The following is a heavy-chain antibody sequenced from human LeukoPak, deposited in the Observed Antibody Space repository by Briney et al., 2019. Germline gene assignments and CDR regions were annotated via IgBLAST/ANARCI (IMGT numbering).Heavy chain of an antibody. Sequence: PGGSLRLSCAASGFTFSSYAMHWVRQAPGKGLEWVAVISYDGSNKYYADPVKGRFTISRDNSKNTLYLQMNSLRAEDTAVYYCARVGIAVALWGQGTLVTVSS. CDR2: ISYDGSNK. CDR3: ARVGIAVAL. J-gene: IGHJ4*02. V-gene: IGHV3-30-3*01. CDR1: GFTFSSYA. D-gene: IGHD6-19*01.